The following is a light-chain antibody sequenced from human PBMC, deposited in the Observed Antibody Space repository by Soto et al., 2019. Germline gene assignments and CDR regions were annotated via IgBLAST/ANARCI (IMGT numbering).Light chain of an antibody. V-gene: IGLV2-14*03. J-gene: IGLJ2*01. CDR2: DVN. Sequence: QSALTQPASVSGSPGQSITISCTGTSSDVGDYNYVSWYQQHPGRAPKLMIFDVNNRPSGVSNRFSGSKSGNTASLTIAGLQAEYEADYYCSSYTTTSSLLFGGGTKLTVL. CDR1: SSDVGDYNY. CDR3: SSYTTTSSLL.